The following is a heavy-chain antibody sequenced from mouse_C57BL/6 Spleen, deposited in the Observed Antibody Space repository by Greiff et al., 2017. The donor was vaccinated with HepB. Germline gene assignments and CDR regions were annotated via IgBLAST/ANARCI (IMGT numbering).Heavy chain of an antibody. J-gene: IGHJ3*01. Sequence: QVQLQQPGAELVMPGASVKLSCKASGYTFTSYWMHWVKQRPGQGLEWIGEIDPSDSYTNYNQKFKGKSTLTVDKSSSTAYMQLSSLTSEDSAVYYCARGDLRHYCGSSWFAYWGQGTLVTVSA. CDR1: GYTFTSYW. V-gene: IGHV1-69*01. D-gene: IGHD1-1*01. CDR3: ARGDLRHYCGSSWFAY. CDR2: IDPSDSYT.